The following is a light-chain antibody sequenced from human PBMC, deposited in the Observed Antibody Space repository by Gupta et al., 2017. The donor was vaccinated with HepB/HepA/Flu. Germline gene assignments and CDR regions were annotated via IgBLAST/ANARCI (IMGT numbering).Light chain of an antibody. Sequence: EMVLTQSPGTLSSSPGERATLSCRASQRVSSSYLAWYQQKPGQAPRHPIYGASSRATGIPDRFSGSGSGTDFTLTISRLEPEDFAVYYCQQYGSSPGTFGPGTKVDIK. CDR1: QRVSSSY. CDR2: GAS. CDR3: QQYGSSPGT. J-gene: IGKJ3*01. V-gene: IGKV3-20*01.